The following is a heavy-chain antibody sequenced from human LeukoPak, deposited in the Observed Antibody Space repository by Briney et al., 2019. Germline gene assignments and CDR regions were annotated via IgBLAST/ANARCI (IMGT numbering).Heavy chain of an antibody. Sequence: SETLSLTCAVYGGSFSGYYWSWIRQPPGKGLEWIGEINHSGSTNYNPSLKSRVTISVDTSKNQFSLKLSSVTAADTAVYYCARGPGVLRYFDWLLSVGFDYWGQGTLVTVSS. CDR3: ARGPGVLRYFDWLLSVGFDY. J-gene: IGHJ4*02. CDR1: GGSFSGYY. D-gene: IGHD3-9*01. V-gene: IGHV4-34*01. CDR2: INHSGST.